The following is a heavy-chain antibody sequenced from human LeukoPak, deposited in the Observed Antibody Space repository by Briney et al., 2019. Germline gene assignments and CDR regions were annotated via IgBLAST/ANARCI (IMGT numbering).Heavy chain of an antibody. J-gene: IGHJ4*02. D-gene: IGHD1-26*01. CDR1: GFTFSSFW. Sequence: GGSLRLSCAASGFTFSSFWMHWVRQAPGKGLVWVSRINSDGSSTSYADSVKGRFTTSRDNAKNTVYLQMNSLRVEDTAVYYCVVPGSPFDYGGQGTLVTVSS. CDR2: INSDGSST. V-gene: IGHV3-74*01. CDR3: VVPGSPFDY.